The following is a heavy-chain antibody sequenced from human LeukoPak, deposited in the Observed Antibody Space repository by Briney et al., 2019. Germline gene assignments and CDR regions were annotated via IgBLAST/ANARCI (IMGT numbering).Heavy chain of an antibody. Sequence: SETLSLTCAVYGGSFSGYYWSWIRQPPGKGLEWIGEINHSGSTNYNPSLKSRVTISVDTSKNQFSLKLSSVTAADTAVYYCARGWAVVADTPFDYWGQGTLVTVSS. CDR2: INHSGST. CDR1: GGSFSGYY. D-gene: IGHD2-15*01. J-gene: IGHJ4*02. CDR3: ARGWAVVADTPFDY. V-gene: IGHV4-34*01.